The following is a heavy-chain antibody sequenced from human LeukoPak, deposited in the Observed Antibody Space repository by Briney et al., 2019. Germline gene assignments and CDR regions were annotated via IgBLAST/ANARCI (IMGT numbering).Heavy chain of an antibody. CDR3: ARHGAGGYYGSSGHYSELDY. Sequence: TASETLSLTCTVSGGSISSYYWSWIRQPPGKGLEWIGYIYYSGSTNYNPSLKSRVTISVDTSKNQFSLKLSSVTAADTAVYYCARHGAGGYYGSSGHYSELDYWGQGTLVTVSS. V-gene: IGHV4-59*08. D-gene: IGHD3-22*01. CDR2: IYYSGST. J-gene: IGHJ4*02. CDR1: GGSISSYY.